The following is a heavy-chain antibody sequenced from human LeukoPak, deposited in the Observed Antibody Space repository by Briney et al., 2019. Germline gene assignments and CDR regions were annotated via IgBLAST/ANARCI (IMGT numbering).Heavy chain of an antibody. D-gene: IGHD5-24*01. CDR1: GFIFSTYD. Sequence: PGGSLRLSCVGSGFIFSTYDMGWVRQTPGKGLEWVSAISTTGGYTGDADSVKGRFTISRDNSQNSLFLQMHSLRAEDTAVYYCAKKPATIKFPFDIWGQGTLVTVSP. CDR2: ISTTGGYT. CDR3: AKKPATIKFPFDI. J-gene: IGHJ4*02. V-gene: IGHV3-23*01.